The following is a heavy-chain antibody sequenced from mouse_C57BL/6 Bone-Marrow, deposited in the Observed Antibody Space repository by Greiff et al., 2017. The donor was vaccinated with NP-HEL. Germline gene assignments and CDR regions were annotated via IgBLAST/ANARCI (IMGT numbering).Heavy chain of an antibody. Sequence: EVMLVESGGGLVKPGGSLKLSCAASGFTFSSYTMSWVRQTPEKRLEWVATISGGGGNTYYPDSVKGRFTISRDNAKNTLYLQMSSLRSEDTALYYCARRGRGAMDYWGQGTSVTVSS. J-gene: IGHJ4*01. CDR3: ARRGRGAMDY. V-gene: IGHV5-9*01. CDR2: ISGGGGNT. CDR1: GFTFSSYT. D-gene: IGHD3-3*01.